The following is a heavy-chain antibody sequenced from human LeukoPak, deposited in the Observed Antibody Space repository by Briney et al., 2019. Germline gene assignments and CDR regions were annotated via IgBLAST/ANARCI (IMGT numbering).Heavy chain of an antibody. CDR3: ARDSGYGLPIDAFDI. D-gene: IGHD5-12*01. Sequence: PSETLSLTCTVSGGSISSYYWSWIRQPPGKGLEWIGYIYYSGSTNYNPSLKSRVTISVDTSKNQFSLKLSSVTAADTAVHYCARDSGYGLPIDAFDIWGQGTMVTVSS. CDR2: IYYSGST. J-gene: IGHJ3*02. V-gene: IGHV4-59*01. CDR1: GGSISSYY.